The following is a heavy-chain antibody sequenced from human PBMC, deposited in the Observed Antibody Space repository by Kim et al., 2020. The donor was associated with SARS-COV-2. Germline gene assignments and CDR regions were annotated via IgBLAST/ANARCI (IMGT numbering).Heavy chain of an antibody. CDR2: ISYDGSNK. J-gene: IGHJ4*02. CDR1: GFTFSSYA. Sequence: GGSLRLSCAASGFTFSSYAMHWVRQAPGKGLEWVAVISYDGSNKYYADSVKGRFTISRDNSKNTLYLQMNSLRAEDTAVYYCAREHGNSASFDYWGQGTLVTVSS. V-gene: IGHV3-30*04. D-gene: IGHD4-4*01. CDR3: AREHGNSASFDY.